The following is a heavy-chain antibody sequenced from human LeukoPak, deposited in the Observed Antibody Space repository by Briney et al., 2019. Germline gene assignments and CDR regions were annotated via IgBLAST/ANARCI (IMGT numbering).Heavy chain of an antibody. CDR1: GFTFSSHA. Sequence: GGSLRLSCAVSGFTFSSHAMSWVRQAPGKGLEWLSCISASDGATWYADSVKGRFTISRDNSKNTLYLQMNDLRAEDTAIYYCAKDGHVTYHYFHMDVWGKGTTVIVPS. CDR2: ISASDGAT. CDR3: AKDGHVTYHYFHMDV. J-gene: IGHJ6*03. D-gene: IGHD3-10*02. V-gene: IGHV3-23*01.